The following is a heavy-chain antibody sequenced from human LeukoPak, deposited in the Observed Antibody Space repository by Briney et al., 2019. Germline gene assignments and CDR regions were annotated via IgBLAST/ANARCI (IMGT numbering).Heavy chain of an antibody. Sequence: SVKVSCKASGGTFSSYAISWVRQAPGQGLEWMGRIIPILGIANYAQKFQGRVTITADKSTSTAYMELSSLRSEDTAVYYCATAVTAEGGHYYYGMDVWGQGTTVTVSS. CDR1: GGTFSSYA. CDR3: ATAVTAEGGHYYYGMDV. CDR2: IIPILGIA. V-gene: IGHV1-69*04. D-gene: IGHD5-18*01. J-gene: IGHJ6*02.